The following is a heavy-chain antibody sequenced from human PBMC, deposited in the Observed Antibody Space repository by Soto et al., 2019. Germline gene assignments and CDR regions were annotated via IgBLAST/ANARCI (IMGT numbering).Heavy chain of an antibody. CDR3: ARDRTNGLYSNDAFDI. Sequence: GGSLRLSCAASGFTFNIYTMNWVRQAPGKGLEWVSSISSGSTYISYADSVKGRFIISRDNVKNSLYLQMISLGVEDTAVYYCARDRTNGLYSNDAFDIWGQGTMVTVSS. CDR1: GFTFNIYT. CDR2: ISSGSTYI. J-gene: IGHJ3*02. D-gene: IGHD4-4*01. V-gene: IGHV3-21*06.